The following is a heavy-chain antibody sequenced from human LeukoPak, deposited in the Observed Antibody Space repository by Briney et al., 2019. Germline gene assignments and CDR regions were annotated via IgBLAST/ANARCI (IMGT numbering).Heavy chain of an antibody. J-gene: IGHJ4*02. CDR1: GFSLSTSGMG. V-gene: IGHV2-70*11. Sequence: SGPALVKPTQTLTLTCTFSGFSLSTSGMGVNWIRQPPGKALEWLACIDWDDDKYYNTSLKTRLTISKDTSKNQVVLIMTNMDPVDTATYYCARYYASSGGVDNWGQGTLVTVSS. CDR2: IDWDDDK. D-gene: IGHD3-10*01. CDR3: ARYYASSGGVDN.